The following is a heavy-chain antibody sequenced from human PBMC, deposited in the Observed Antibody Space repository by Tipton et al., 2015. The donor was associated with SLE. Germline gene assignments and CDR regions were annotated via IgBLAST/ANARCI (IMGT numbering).Heavy chain of an antibody. CDR3: AREGFYPDAFDI. CDR1: GLTFSSYA. V-gene: IGHV3-23*01. CDR2: IRGSGGST. Sequence: GSLRLSCAASGLTFSSYAMSWVRQAPGKGLEWVSAIRGSGGSTYYADSVKGRFTISRDNSKNTLYLQMNSLRAEDTAVYYCAREGFYPDAFDIWGQGTMVTVSS. J-gene: IGHJ3*02.